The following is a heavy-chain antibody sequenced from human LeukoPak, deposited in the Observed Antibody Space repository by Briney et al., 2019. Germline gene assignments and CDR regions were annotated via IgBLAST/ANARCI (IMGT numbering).Heavy chain of an antibody. J-gene: IGHJ5*02. CDR3: AAGGASAP. Sequence: GESLKISCKGSGYSFTNFWIGRVRQMPGKGLEWMGVISPGDSGIRYSPSFQGQVTISVDKSISTACLQWSSLKASDSAMYYCAAGGASAPWGQGTLVTVSS. CDR1: GYSFTNFW. V-gene: IGHV5-51*01. D-gene: IGHD3-16*01. CDR2: ISPGDSGI.